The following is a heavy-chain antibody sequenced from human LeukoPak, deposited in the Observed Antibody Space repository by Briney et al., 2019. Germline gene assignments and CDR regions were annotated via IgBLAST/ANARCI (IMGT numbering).Heavy chain of an antibody. J-gene: IGHJ2*01. V-gene: IGHV3-53*01. D-gene: IGHD3-3*02. CDR1: GFTASTYY. CDR2: IYSGGTT. CDR3: ARVGDHFHWNLDL. Sequence: GGSLRLSCAASGFTASTYYMNWVRQAPGKGLEWVSIIYSGGTTYYADSVKGRFTISRDTSKNTLSLQMDSLRAEDTAVYFCARVGDHFHWNLDLWGRGTLVTVSS.